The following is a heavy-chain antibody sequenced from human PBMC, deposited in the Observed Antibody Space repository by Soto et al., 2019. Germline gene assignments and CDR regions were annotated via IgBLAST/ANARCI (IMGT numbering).Heavy chain of an antibody. D-gene: IGHD4-4*01. V-gene: IGHV1-18*01. Sequence: QVQLVQSGAEMRKPGASVKVSCKTSGYTFINYGISWVRQAPGQGLAWMGWINGYNGNTNYAQNFQGRAAMTTDTSTSTVYMELRNLRSDDTAVYYCARGDSPVQFDYWGQGTLVTVSS. J-gene: IGHJ4*02. CDR2: INGYNGNT. CDR3: ARGDSPVQFDY. CDR1: GYTFINYG.